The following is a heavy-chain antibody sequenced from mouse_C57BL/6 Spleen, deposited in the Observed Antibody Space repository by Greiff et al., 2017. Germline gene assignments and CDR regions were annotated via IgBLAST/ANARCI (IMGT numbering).Heavy chain of an antibody. CDR2: IDPANGNT. J-gene: IGHJ4*01. CDR1: GFTITNTY. D-gene: IGHD1-1*01. V-gene: IGHV14-3*01. CDR3: ARDYYGSSHGAMDY. Sequence: VHVKQSVAELVRPGASVKLSCTASGFTITNTYMHWVKQRPEQGLEWIGRIDPANGNTKYAPKFQGKATITADTSSNPAYLQLSSLTSDDTAIYYGARDYYGSSHGAMDYWGQGTSVTVSS.